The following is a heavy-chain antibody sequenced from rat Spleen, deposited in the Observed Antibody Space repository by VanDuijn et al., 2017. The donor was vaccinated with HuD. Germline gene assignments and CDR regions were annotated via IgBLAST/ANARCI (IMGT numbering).Heavy chain of an antibody. D-gene: IGHD1-4*01. CDR3: VSRPSNNPGMGVMDA. Sequence: EVQLVESGGVLVQPGRSMKLSCAASGFIFSNYGMAWVRQAPKKGLEWVAYISYDGGSTYYRDSVKGRFTISRDNAKSTLYLQMDSLRSEDTATYYCVSRPSNNPGMGVMDAWGQGASVTVSS. CDR1: GFIFSNYG. V-gene: IGHV5-25*01. CDR2: ISYDGGST. J-gene: IGHJ4*01.